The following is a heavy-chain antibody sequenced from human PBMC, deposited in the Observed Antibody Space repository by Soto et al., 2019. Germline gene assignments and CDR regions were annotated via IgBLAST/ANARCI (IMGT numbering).Heavy chain of an antibody. Sequence: SVTLSLTCTVSSGSISSSSYYWGWIRQPPGKGLEWIGSIYYSGSTYYNPSLKSRVTISVDTSKNQFSLKLSSVTAADTAVYYCARQGIVIVATIFHWFEHWGQASLVTV. J-gene: IGHJ5*02. CDR1: SGSISSSSYY. CDR2: IYYSGST. D-gene: IGHD5-12*01. V-gene: IGHV4-39*01. CDR3: ARQGIVIVATIFHWFEH.